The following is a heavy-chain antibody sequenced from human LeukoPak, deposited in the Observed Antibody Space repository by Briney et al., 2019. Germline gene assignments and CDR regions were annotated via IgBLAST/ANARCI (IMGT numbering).Heavy chain of an antibody. CDR3: ARGLGSGDYVANAFDF. D-gene: IGHD4-17*01. J-gene: IGHJ3*01. CDR1: GFIFSSYA. CDR2: ISGSGSYI. Sequence: GGSLRLSCAASGFIFSSYAMNWVRLAPGKGLEWVSSISGSGSYIHYADSMKGRFTISRDNAKKSVYLHMSRLRAEDTAVYYCARGLGSGDYVANAFDFWGRGTTVSVS. V-gene: IGHV3-21*01.